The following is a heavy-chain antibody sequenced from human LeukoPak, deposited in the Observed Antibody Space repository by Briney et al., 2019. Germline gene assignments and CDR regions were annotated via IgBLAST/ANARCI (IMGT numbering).Heavy chain of an antibody. CDR1: GGPFSTYY. CDR2: INHNKTT. D-gene: IGHD6-6*01. J-gene: IGHJ4*02. Sequence: PSETLSLTCAAYGGPFSTYYWTWIRQSPGKGLQWIGEINHNKTTNYNPSLKSRVTISVDTSKNQFSLNLTSVTAADTAVYYCAHSSSSLPTDSWGQGTLVIVSS. V-gene: IGHV4-34*01. CDR3: AHSSSSLPTDS.